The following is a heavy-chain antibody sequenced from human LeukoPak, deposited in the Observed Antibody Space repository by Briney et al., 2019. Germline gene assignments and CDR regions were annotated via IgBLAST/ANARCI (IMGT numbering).Heavy chain of an antibody. CDR1: GFTFSSYA. V-gene: IGHV3-30*04. J-gene: IGHJ6*03. Sequence: GGSLRLSCAASGFTFSSYAMHWVRQAPGKGLEWVAVISYDGSNKYYADSVKGRFTISRDNSKNTLYLQMNSLRAEDTAVYYCARGGGYSYGDQPFRMSMDVWGKGTTVTVSS. D-gene: IGHD5-18*01. CDR3: ARGGGYSYGDQPFRMSMDV. CDR2: ISYDGSNK.